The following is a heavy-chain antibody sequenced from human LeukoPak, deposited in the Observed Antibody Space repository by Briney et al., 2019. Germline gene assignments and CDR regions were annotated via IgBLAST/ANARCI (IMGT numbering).Heavy chain of an antibody. D-gene: IGHD3-3*01. CDR2: INPNSGGT. CDR1: GYTFTGYY. CDR3: ARAIAERAIFGVVISYYFDY. J-gene: IGHJ4*02. Sequence: ASVKVSCKASGYTFTGYYMHWVRQAPGQGLEWMGWINPNSGGTNYAQKFQGRVTMTRDTSISTAYMELSRLRSDDTAVHYCARAIAERAIFGVVISYYFDYWGQGTLVTVSS. V-gene: IGHV1-2*02.